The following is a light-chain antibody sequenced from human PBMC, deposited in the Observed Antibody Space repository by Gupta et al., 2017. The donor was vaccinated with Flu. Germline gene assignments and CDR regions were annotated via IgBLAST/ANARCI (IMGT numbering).Light chain of an antibody. CDR3: SSYTSSSTTWV. CDR2: EVS. J-gene: IGLJ3*02. V-gene: IGLV2-14*01. Sequence: QSALTQPASVSGSPGQSITISCTGTSSDVGGYNYVSWYQQHPGKAPKLMIYEVSNRPSGVSNRFSGSKSDNTASLTISGLQAEDEADYYCSSYTSSSTTWVFGGGTKLTVL. CDR1: SSDVGGYNY.